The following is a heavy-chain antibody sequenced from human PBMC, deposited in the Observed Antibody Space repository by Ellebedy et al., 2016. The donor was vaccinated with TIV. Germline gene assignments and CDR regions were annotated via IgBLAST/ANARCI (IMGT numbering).Heavy chain of an antibody. V-gene: IGHV1-24*01. CDR2: FDPEDGET. D-gene: IGHD3-16*02. J-gene: IGHJ6*02. CDR1: GYTFTSYY. Sequence: ASVKVSCKASGYTFTSYYMHWVRQAPGKGLEWMGGFDPEDGETVYAQKFQGRVIMTEDTSTGTAYMELSSLRYEDTAVYYCAAVDYDNVWGSYRSVGMDVWGQGTTVTVSS. CDR3: AAVDYDNVWGSYRSVGMDV.